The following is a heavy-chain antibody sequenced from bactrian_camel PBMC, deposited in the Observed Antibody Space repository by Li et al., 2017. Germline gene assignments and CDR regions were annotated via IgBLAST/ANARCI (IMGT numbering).Heavy chain of an antibody. CDR3: TKDRSYGTQNWAQST. Sequence: HVQLVESGGGSVEAGGSLELSCTFSGSIPSSYCMAWFRQDPGKEREGVAAIFIGRRTNTWYADSVKGRFTISQDNARNTLYLQMNSLKPEDTAMYYCTKDRSYGTQNWAQSTRGQGTQVTVS. CDR1: GSIPSSYC. D-gene: IGHD3*01. V-gene: IGHV3S1*01. J-gene: IGHJ4*01. CDR2: IFIGRRTNT.